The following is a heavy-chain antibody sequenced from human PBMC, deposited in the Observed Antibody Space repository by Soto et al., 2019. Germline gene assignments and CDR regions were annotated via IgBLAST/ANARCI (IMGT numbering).Heavy chain of an antibody. V-gene: IGHV4-34*01. Sequence: SETLSLTCAVSGGSFSGYYWSWIRQPPGKGLEWIGEINHSGSTNYNPSLKSRVTISVDTSKNQFSLKLSSVTAADTAVYYCARGLIGSSSGSYYYYGMDVWGQGTTVTVSX. CDR1: GGSFSGYY. CDR2: INHSGST. CDR3: ARGLIGSSSGSYYYYGMDV. D-gene: IGHD6-6*01. J-gene: IGHJ6*02.